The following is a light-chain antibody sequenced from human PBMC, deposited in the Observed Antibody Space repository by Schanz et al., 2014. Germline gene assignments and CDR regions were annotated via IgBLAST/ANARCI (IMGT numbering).Light chain of an antibody. CDR3: SSHTSSNTWV. CDR2: DVI. Sequence: QSALTQPASVSGSPGQSITISCTGTSSDVGGYNYVSWYQQHPGKAPKLMIYDVINRPSGVSNRFSGSKSGNTASLTISGLQAEDEADYYCSSHTSSNTWVFGGGTKLTVL. V-gene: IGLV2-14*01. CDR1: SSDVGGYNY. J-gene: IGLJ3*02.